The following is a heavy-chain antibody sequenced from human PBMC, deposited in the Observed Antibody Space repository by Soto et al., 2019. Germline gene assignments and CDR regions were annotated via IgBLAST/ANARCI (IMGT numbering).Heavy chain of an antibody. CDR2: IYSGGST. D-gene: IGHD3-22*01. CDR1: GFTVSSNY. CDR3: ATNYYDSSGYYF. Sequence: GESLRLSCAASGFTVSSNYMSWVRQAPGKGLEWVSVIYSGGSTYYADSVKGRFTISRDNSKNTLYLQMNSLRAEDTAVYYCATNYYDSSGYYFWGQGTLVTVSS. V-gene: IGHV3-53*01. J-gene: IGHJ4*02.